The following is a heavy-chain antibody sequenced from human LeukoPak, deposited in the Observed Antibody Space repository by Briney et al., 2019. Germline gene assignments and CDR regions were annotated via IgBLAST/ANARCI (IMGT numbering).Heavy chain of an antibody. CDR1: GGSISPYY. J-gene: IGHJ4*02. CDR3: ARARGYCSSTSCSLDFGY. CDR2: IYYSGST. D-gene: IGHD2-2*01. Sequence: SETLSLTCTVSGGSISPYYWSWIRQPPGKGLEWIGYIYYSGSTNFNPSLKSRFIISVDTSKNQFSLRLSSVTAADTAVYYCARARGYCSSTSCSLDFGYWGQGTLVTVSS. V-gene: IGHV4-59*01.